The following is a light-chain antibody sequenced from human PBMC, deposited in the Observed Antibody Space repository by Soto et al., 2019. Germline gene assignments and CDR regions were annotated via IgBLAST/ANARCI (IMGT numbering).Light chain of an antibody. J-gene: IGLJ3*02. V-gene: IGLV1-40*01. Sequence: QSVLTQPPSVSGAPGQRVSISSTGSSSNIGAGYNVHWYQRLPGTAPKLLIYGNSNRPSGVPDRFSGSKSGTSASLAITGLQAEDEADYYCQSYDSSLSGWVFGGGTKLTVL. CDR2: GNS. CDR3: QSYDSSLSGWV. CDR1: SSNIGAGYN.